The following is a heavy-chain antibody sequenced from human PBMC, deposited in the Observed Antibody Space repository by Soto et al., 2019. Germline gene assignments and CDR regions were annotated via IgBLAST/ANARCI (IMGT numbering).Heavy chain of an antibody. V-gene: IGHV1-3*01. CDR3: ARASYYDSSGYPEFDY. J-gene: IGHJ4*02. D-gene: IGHD3-22*01. CDR2: INAGNGNT. Sequence: GASVKASCKASGYTFTSYAMHWVRQAPGQRLEWMGWINAGNGNTKYSQKFQGRVTITRDTSASTAYMELSSLRSEDTAVYYCARASYYDSSGYPEFDYWGQGTLVTVSS. CDR1: GYTFTSYA.